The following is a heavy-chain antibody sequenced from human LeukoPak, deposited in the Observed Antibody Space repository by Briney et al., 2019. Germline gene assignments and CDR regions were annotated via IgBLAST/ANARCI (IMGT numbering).Heavy chain of an antibody. J-gene: IGHJ4*02. CDR3: ASRDSSSLFDY. D-gene: IGHD6-6*01. CDR1: GFTFSDYY. V-gene: IGHV3-11*04. CDR2: ISSSGSTI. Sequence: KPGGSLRLSCAASGFTFSDYYMSWIRQAPGKGLEWVSYISSSGSTIYYADSVKGRFTISRDNAKNSLYLQMNSQRAEDTAVFYGASRDSSSLFDYWGQGTLVTVSS.